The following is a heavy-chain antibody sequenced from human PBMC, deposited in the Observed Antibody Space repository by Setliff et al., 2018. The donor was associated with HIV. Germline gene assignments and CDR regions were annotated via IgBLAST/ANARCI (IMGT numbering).Heavy chain of an antibody. Sequence: PSETLSLTCTFYHGSFSGYYWSWIRQPPGKGLEWIGEINHSGNTNYNPSLERRVTISADTSQNQFSLNLTSVTAADTAVYHCAGSSSYSFDFWGQGTLVTVSS. V-gene: IGHV4-34*01. J-gene: IGHJ4*02. CDR1: HGSFSGYY. D-gene: IGHD6-13*01. CDR3: AGSSSYSFDF. CDR2: INHSGNT.